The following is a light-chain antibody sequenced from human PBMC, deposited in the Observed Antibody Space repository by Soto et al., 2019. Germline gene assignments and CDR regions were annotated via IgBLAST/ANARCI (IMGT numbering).Light chain of an antibody. V-gene: IGKV3-20*01. CDR1: QSVSSSY. CDR2: GAS. CDR3: QQYGSSPLFA. Sequence: EIVLTQSPGTLSLSPGERATLSCRASQSVSSSYLAWYQQKPGQAPRLLIYGASSRATGIPDRFSGSGSGTDFTLTISRLEPEDCAVYYCQQYGSSPLFAFVPGTKVDIK. J-gene: IGKJ3*01.